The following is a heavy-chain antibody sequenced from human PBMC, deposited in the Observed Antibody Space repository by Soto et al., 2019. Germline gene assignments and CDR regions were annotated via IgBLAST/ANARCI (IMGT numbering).Heavy chain of an antibody. CDR1: GGSSSSYY. J-gene: IGHJ6*02. CDR2: IYYSGST. CDR3: ARVYRLGVYYYYGMDV. Sequence: SETLSLTCTVSGGSSSSYYWSCIRQPPGKGLEWIGYIYYSGSTNYNPSLKSRVTISVDTSKNQFSLKLSSVTAADTAVYYCARVYRLGVYYYYGMDVWGQGTTVTVSS. D-gene: IGHD3-16*01. V-gene: IGHV4-59*01.